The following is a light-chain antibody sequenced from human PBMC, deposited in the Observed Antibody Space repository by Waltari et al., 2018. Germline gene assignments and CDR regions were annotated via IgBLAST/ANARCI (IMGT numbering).Light chain of an antibody. CDR2: WAS. Sequence: DIVMTQSPDSLAVSLGERANITCKSSQSILFSSNSKNSLAWYKLKPGQGPQLLIYWASSRASGVPDRFSGSGSGTDFTLTISSLQAEDVAVYYCHQYYNTPPTFGQGTKVEIK. V-gene: IGKV4-1*01. CDR1: QSILFSSNSKNS. CDR3: HQYYNTPPT. J-gene: IGKJ1*01.